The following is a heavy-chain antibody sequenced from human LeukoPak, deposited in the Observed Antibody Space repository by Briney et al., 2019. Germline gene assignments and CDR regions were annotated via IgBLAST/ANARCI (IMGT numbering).Heavy chain of an antibody. J-gene: IGHJ4*02. CDR3: ARDSGWYSGPYYFDY. CDR2: IYSGGST. Sequence: PGGSLRLSCAASGFSVTNNYMSWVRQAPGKGLEWVSVIYSGGSTYYADSVKGRFTISRDNSKNTLYLQMNSLRAEDTAVYYCARDSGWYSGPYYFDYWGQGTLVTVSS. D-gene: IGHD6-19*01. CDR1: GFSVTNNY. V-gene: IGHV3-66*01.